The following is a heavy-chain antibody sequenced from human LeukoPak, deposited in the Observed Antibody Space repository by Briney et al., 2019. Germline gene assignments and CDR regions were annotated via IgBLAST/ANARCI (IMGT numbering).Heavy chain of an antibody. Sequence: SGGSLKLSCAASGFTFSTYGMHWVRQAPGKGLEWVAFIRYDGSNKYYAESVKGRFTISRDNSKNTLYLQMNSLRAEDTAVYYCAKETIAAAHFDYWGQGTLVTVSS. V-gene: IGHV3-30*02. CDR3: AKETIAAAHFDY. CDR1: GFTFSTYG. CDR2: IRYDGSNK. J-gene: IGHJ4*02. D-gene: IGHD6-13*01.